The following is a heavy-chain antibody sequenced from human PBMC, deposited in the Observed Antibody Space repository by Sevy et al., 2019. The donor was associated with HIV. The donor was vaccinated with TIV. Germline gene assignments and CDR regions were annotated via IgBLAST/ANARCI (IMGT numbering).Heavy chain of an antibody. CDR1: EFTFNPYW. V-gene: IGHV3-7*01. CDR2: TKQEVNEK. Sequence: GGSLKLSFAPSEFTFNPYWMKWVRQAPGKGLEWVANTKQEVNEKYYADSVKGRFTISRDNAMQSLYLEMNNLRVEDSGIYYCARRYFDVWGQGTLVTVSS. CDR3: ARRYFDV. J-gene: IGHJ4*02. D-gene: IGHD3-16*02.